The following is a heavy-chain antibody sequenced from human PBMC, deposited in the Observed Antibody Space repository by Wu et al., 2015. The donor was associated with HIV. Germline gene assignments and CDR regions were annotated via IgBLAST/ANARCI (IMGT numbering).Heavy chain of an antibody. V-gene: IGHV1-69*05. Sequence: QVQLVQSGAEVKKPGSSVKVSCKASGGTFSSYAISWVRQAPGQGLEWMGGIIPIFGTANYAQKFQGRVTITTDESTSTAYMELSSLRSEDTAVYYCARDRGVLLWFGEPNDAFDIVGRRDNGHRL. CDR3: ARDRGVLLWFGEPNDAFDI. J-gene: IGHJ3*02. CDR2: IIPIFGTA. CDR1: GGTFSSYA. D-gene: IGHD3-10*01.